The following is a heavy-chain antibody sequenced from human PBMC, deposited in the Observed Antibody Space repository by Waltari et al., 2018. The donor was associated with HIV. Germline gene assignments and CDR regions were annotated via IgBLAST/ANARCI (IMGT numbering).Heavy chain of an antibody. CDR2: LYSGGSR. J-gene: IGHJ6*02. D-gene: IGHD1-26*01. Sequence: EVQLVESGGGLIEAGVSLRLSCAASGFTVSCHYMSWVRQAPGKRLEWVSVLYSGGSRYYADSVKGRFTISRDNSKNTVSLHMNSLRAEDTAVYYCARDPRSSGYYGVDVWGQGTAVTVSS. V-gene: IGHV3-53*01. CDR3: ARDPRSSGYYGVDV. CDR1: GFTVSCHY.